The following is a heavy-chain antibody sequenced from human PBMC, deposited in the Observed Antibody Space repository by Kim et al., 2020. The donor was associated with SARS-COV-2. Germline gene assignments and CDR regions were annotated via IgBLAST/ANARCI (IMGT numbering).Heavy chain of an antibody. V-gene: IGHV4-59*01. CDR3: ARDQGAPNRGPSTVNWFDP. CDR2: IYYSGST. CDR1: GDSISSYY. Sequence: SETLSLTCTVSGDSISSYYWSWIRQPPGKGLEWIGYIYYSGSTNYNPSLKSRVTISVDTSKNQFSLKLSSVTAADTAVYYCARDQGAPNRGPSTVNWFDPWGQGTLVTVSS. J-gene: IGHJ5*02. D-gene: IGHD4-4*01.